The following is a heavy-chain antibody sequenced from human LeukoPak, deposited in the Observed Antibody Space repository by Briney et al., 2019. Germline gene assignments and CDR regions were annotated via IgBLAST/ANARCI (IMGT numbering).Heavy chain of an antibody. CDR2: ISGSGGST. CDR3: AKVWAAAVGTRRGAFDI. D-gene: IGHD6-13*01. CDR1: GFTFSSYA. V-gene: IGHV3-23*01. J-gene: IGHJ3*02. Sequence: GGSLRLSCAASGFTFSSYAMSWVRQAPGKGLEWVSAISGSGGSTYYADSVKGRFTISRDNSKNTLYLQMNSLRAEDTAVYYCAKVWAAAVGTRRGAFDIWGQGTMVTVSS.